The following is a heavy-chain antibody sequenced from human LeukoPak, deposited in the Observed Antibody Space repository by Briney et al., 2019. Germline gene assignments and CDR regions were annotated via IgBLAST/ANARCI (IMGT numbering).Heavy chain of an antibody. D-gene: IGHD2-2*02. V-gene: IGHV3-74*01. CDR1: GFTFSSYW. J-gene: IGHJ3*02. Sequence: GGSLRLSCAASGFTFSSYWMHWVRQAPGKGLVWVSRIYTDGSSTNYADSVKGRFTISRDNAKNTLYLQMNSLRAEDTAVYYCARAYCSSTSCYNAFDIWGQGTMVTVSS. CDR3: ARAYCSSTSCYNAFDI. CDR2: IYTDGSST.